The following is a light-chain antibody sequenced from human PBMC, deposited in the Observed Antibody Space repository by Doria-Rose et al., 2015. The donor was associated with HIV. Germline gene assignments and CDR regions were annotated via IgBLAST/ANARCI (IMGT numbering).Light chain of an antibody. CDR2: AAS. CDR3: QQTYSSPPWT. V-gene: IGKV1-39*01. CDR1: QTVSTY. Sequence: DIQMTQSPSPLSASIGDRVTITCRASQTVSTYLNWFQQEPGKAPKLLIYAASRLQSGVPSRFSGSGSGTDFTLTISGLQPGDFATYYCQQTYSSPPWTFGQGTKGEMK. J-gene: IGKJ1*01.